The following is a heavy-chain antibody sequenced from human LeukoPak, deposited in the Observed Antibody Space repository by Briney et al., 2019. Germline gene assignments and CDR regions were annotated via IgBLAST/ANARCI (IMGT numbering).Heavy chain of an antibody. CDR2: IYYSGST. V-gene: IGHV4-59*01. Sequence: PWGTLSLTCTVSGGSISSYYWSWIRQPPGKGLEWIGYIYYSGSTNYNPSLKSRVTISVDTSKNQFSLKLSSVTAADTAVYYCARFAPGQWLVDYWGQGTLVTVSS. D-gene: IGHD6-19*01. J-gene: IGHJ4*02. CDR1: GGSISSYY. CDR3: ARFAPGQWLVDY.